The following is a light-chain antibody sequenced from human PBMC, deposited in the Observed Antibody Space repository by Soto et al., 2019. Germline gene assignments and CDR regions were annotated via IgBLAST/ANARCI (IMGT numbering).Light chain of an antibody. CDR1: QSVSRN. V-gene: IGKV3-15*01. CDR3: QHYYNWPRT. J-gene: IGKJ1*01. Sequence: EIVMPQSQATLSVSPGDRVTLSCRASQSVSRNLAWYHQKPGQAPRLLIYGASTRATGIPARFSGSGSGTEFTLTISSLQSEDFAVYFCQHYYNWPRTFGQGTKVDIK. CDR2: GAS.